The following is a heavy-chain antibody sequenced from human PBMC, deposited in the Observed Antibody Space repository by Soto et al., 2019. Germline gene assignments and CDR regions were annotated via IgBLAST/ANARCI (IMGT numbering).Heavy chain of an antibody. D-gene: IGHD6-19*01. V-gene: IGHV3-21*01. CDR1: GFTFSSYS. CDR2: ISSSSSYI. J-gene: IGHJ5*02. Sequence: EMQLVESGGGLVKPGGSLRLSCAASGFTFSSYSMNWVRQAPGKGLEWVSSISSSSSYIYYADSVKGRFTISRDNAKNSLYLQMNSLRAEDTAVYYCARDHSSRWLAYNWFDPWGQGTLVTVSS. CDR3: ARDHSSRWLAYNWFDP.